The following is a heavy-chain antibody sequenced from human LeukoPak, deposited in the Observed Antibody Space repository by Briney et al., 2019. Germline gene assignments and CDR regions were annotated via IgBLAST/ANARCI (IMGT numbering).Heavy chain of an antibody. V-gene: IGHV3-7*05. CDR3: ARLSNWVIHWYFDL. J-gene: IGHJ2*01. CDR2: MNQDGSEI. Sequence: GGSLRLSCAASGFTFSSYWMSWVRQAPGKGLEWVANMNQDGSEIYYVDSVKGRFTISRDNAKNSLYLQMNSLRAEDTAVYYCARLSNWVIHWYFDLWGRGILVTVSS. CDR1: GFTFSSYW. D-gene: IGHD7-27*01.